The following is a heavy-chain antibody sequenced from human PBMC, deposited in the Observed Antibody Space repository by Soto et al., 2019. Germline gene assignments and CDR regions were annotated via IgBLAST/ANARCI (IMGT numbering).Heavy chain of an antibody. Sequence: HPGGSLRLSCAASGFTFSSYSMSWVRQAPGKGLEWVSAISGSGGSTYYADSVKGRFTISRDNSKNTLYLQMNSLRAEDTAVYYCAKDRVVATIEYFDYWGQGTLVTVSS. D-gene: IGHD5-12*01. CDR3: AKDRVVATIEYFDY. V-gene: IGHV3-23*01. J-gene: IGHJ4*02. CDR1: GFTFSSYS. CDR2: ISGSGGST.